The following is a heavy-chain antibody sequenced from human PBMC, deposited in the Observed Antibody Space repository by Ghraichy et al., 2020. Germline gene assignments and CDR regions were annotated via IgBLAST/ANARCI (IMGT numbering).Heavy chain of an antibody. D-gene: IGHD3-22*01. J-gene: IGHJ2*01. CDR2: INPSGGST. CDR3: ARDPLRGYYYDSSGYLAVGGHWYFDL. CDR1: GYTFTSYY. V-gene: IGHV1-46*01. Sequence: ASVKVSCKASGYTFTSYYMHWVRQAPGQGLEWMGIINPSGGSTSYAQKFQGRVTMTRDTSTSTVYMELSSLRSEDTAVYYCARDPLRGYYYDSSGYLAVGGHWYFDLWGRGTLVTVSS.